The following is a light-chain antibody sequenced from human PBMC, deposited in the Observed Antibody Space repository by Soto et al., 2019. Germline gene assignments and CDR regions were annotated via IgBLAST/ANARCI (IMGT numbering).Light chain of an antibody. V-gene: IGKV3-11*01. CDR3: QQRSNWPPL. CDR1: QSVSSN. J-gene: IGKJ5*01. CDR2: GAS. Sequence: EIVMTQSPDTLSVSPGERATLSCRASQSVSSNLAWYQQRPGQAPSLLIFGASNRATGIPDRFSGSGSGTDFTLTISSLEPEDFAVYYCQQRSNWPPLFGQGTRLEIK.